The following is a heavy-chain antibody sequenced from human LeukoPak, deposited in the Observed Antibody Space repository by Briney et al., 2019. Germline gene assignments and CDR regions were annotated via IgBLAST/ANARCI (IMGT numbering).Heavy chain of an antibody. J-gene: IGHJ4*02. D-gene: IGHD3-3*01. Sequence: NPSETLSLTCTVSGGSISSSSYYWGWIRQPPGKGLEWIGSIYYTGSTYYNPSLKSRVTISIDTSKNQFSLTLTSVTAADTAVYYCARAGDDFWSGYYHFDYWGQGTLVTVSS. CDR2: IYYTGST. CDR3: ARAGDDFWSGYYHFDY. CDR1: GGSISSSSYY. V-gene: IGHV4-39*01.